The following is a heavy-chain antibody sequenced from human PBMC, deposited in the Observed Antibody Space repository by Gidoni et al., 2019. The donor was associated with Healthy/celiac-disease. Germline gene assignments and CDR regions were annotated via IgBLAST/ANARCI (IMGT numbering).Heavy chain of an antibody. CDR3: AKDWNIVVVIANDAFDI. CDR1: GFTFSSYA. J-gene: IGHJ3*02. CDR2: ISGSGGST. Sequence: EVQLLESGGGLVQPGGSLRLSCAASGFTFSSYAMSWVRQAPGKGLEWVSAISGSGGSTYYADSVKGRFTISRDNSKNTLYLQMNSLRAEDTAVYYCAKDWNIVVVIANDAFDIWGQGTMVTVSS. D-gene: IGHD2-21*01. V-gene: IGHV3-23*01.